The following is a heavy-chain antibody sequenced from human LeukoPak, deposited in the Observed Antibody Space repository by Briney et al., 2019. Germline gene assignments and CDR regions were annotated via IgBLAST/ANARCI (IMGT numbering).Heavy chain of an antibody. V-gene: IGHV4-4*07. CDR1: GGSISSYY. D-gene: IGHD2-2*01. Sequence: SETLSLTCTVSGGSISSYYWSWIRQPAGKGLEWIERIYTSGSTNYNPSLKSRVTMSVDTSKNQFSLKLSSVTAADTAVYYCARFNTDIVVVPANYYMDVWGKGTTVTVSS. CDR3: ARFNTDIVVVPANYYMDV. J-gene: IGHJ6*03. CDR2: IYTSGST.